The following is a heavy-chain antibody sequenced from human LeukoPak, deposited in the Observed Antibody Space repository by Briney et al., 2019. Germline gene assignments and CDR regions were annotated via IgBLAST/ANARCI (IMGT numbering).Heavy chain of an antibody. V-gene: IGHV3-21*01. J-gene: IGHJ6*02. CDR3: ARDSSIFGVVDGMDV. Sequence: GGSLRLSCAASGFTFDDYGMNWVRQAPGKGLEWVSSISSSSSYIYYADSVKGRFTVSRDNAKNSLYLQMNSLRAEDTAVYYCARDSSIFGVVDGMDVWGQGTTVTVSS. CDR1: GFTFDDYG. CDR2: ISSSSSYI. D-gene: IGHD3-3*01.